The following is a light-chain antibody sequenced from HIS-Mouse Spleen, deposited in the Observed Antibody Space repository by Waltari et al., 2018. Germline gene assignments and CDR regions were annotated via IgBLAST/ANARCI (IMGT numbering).Light chain of an antibody. CDR3: AAWDDRLNGNV. J-gene: IGLJ6*01. Sequence: QSALTQPASVSGSPGQSITISCTGTSSDVGGYNYVSWYQQHPGKAPKLMIYEVSNRPSGVSNRFSGSKSGNTASLAISGLQSEDEADYYCAAWDDRLNGNVFGSGTKVTVL. CDR1: SSDVGGYNY. V-gene: IGLV2-14*01. CDR2: EVS.